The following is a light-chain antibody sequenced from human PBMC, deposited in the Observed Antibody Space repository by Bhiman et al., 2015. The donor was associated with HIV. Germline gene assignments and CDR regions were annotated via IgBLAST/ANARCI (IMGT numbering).Light chain of an antibody. Sequence: SYELTQPPSVSVAPGKTARMTCGGNNIESKSVHWYQQKPGQAPVVVIYYDSDRPSGIPERFSGSNSGNTATLTISGLQAEDEADYYCCSYAGSSSYVFGTGTKVTVL. CDR1: NIESKS. CDR3: CSYAGSSSYV. V-gene: IGLV3-21*01. CDR2: YDS. J-gene: IGLJ1*01.